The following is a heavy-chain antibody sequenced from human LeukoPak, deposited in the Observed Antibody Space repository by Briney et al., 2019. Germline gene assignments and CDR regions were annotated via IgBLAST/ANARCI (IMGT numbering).Heavy chain of an antibody. D-gene: IGHD2-15*01. CDR3: ARKYCSGGSCSLDS. V-gene: IGHV1-18*01. Sequence: ASVKVSRKASGYTFTSYGINWVRQAPGQGLEWMGWISAYNGNTNYAQKLQGRVTITTDTSTSTAYMALRSLSSDDTAIYYCARKYCSGGSCSLDSWGQRTLVTISS. CDR2: ISAYNGNT. CDR1: GYTFTSYG. J-gene: IGHJ4*02.